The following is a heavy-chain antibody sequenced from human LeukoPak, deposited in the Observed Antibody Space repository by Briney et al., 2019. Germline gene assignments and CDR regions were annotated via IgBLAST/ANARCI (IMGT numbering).Heavy chain of an antibody. D-gene: IGHD3-10*01. CDR3: ARDTYYSGSGTYFEDYFDS. V-gene: IGHV4-59*12. CDR1: GGSISTTY. Sequence: SETLSLTCTVSGGSISTTYWSWIRQPPGKGLEWLGHIHGSGETNYNPSLKSRVTMSPDTSRNQFSLKVNSVTAADTAVYYCARDTYYSGSGTYFEDYFDSWGQGILVTVSS. CDR2: IHGSGET. J-gene: IGHJ4*02.